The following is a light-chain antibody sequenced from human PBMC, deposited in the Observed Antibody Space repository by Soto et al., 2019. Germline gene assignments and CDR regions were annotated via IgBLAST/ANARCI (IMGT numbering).Light chain of an antibody. CDR2: DDN. CDR3: GSWDSSLSAYV. CDR1: SSNIGGNS. Sequence: QSVLTQPPSVSAAPGQKVTISFSGSSSNIGGNSVSWYQQLPGTAPKLLIYDDNKRPSGIPDRFSGSKSGTSANLGITGFQTGDEADYYCGSWDSSLSAYVFGTGTKVTVL. J-gene: IGLJ1*01. V-gene: IGLV1-51*01.